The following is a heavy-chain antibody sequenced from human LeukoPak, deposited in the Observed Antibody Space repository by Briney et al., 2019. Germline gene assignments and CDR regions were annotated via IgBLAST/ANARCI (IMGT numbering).Heavy chain of an antibody. J-gene: IGHJ4*02. CDR2: ISGSGGSA. CDR3: AKSRSGTPGNTCDY. Sequence: GGSLRLSCAASGFTFSSYAMSWVRQAPGKGLGWVSAISGSGGSAYYADSVKGRFTISRDNSKNTLYLQMNSLRAEDTAVYYCAKSRSGTPGNTCDYWGQGTLVTVSS. V-gene: IGHV3-23*01. D-gene: IGHD3-10*01. CDR1: GFTFSSYA.